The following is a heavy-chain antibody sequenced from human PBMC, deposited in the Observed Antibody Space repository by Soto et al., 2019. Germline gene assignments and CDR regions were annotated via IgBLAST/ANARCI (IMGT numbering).Heavy chain of an antibody. CDR2: LKQGGSEK. D-gene: IGHD3-22*01. CDR3: ARDSYGDYYDSSGYSGY. CDR1: GFTFSSYW. J-gene: IGHJ4*02. Sequence: EVQLVESGGGLVQPGGSLRLSCAASGFTFSSYWMSWVRQAPGKGLEWVANLKQGGSEKYYVDSVKGRFTISRDNAKNSLYLQMNRLRAEDTAVYYCARDSYGDYYDSSGYSGYWGQGTLVTVSS. V-gene: IGHV3-7*05.